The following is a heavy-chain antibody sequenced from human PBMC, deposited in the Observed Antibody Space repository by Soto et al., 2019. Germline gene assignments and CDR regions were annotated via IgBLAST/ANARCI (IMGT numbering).Heavy chain of an antibody. Sequence: SQTLSLTCDISGDSVSSISVTWNWIRQSPSRGLEWLGRTYYRSKWYNDYAESVKSRIIINPDTSKNQFSLHLNSVTPEDTAVYYCVRLIGNSWLDFWGQGTLVTVSS. D-gene: IGHD1-26*01. J-gene: IGHJ5*01. V-gene: IGHV6-1*01. CDR2: TYYRSKWYN. CDR1: GDSVSSISVT. CDR3: VRLIGNSWLDF.